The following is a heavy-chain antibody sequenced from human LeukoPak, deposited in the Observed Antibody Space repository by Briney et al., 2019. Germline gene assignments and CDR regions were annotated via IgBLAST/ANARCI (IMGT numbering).Heavy chain of an antibody. CDR1: GFTFSSYS. Sequence: GGSLRLSCAASGFTFSSYSMNWVRQAPGKGLEWVSYISSSSSYIYYADSVKGRFTISRDNAKNSLYLQMNSLRAEDTAVYYCARDSTGNNIEIRGIFQHWGQGTLVTVSS. D-gene: IGHD2/OR15-2a*01. CDR2: ISSSSSYI. J-gene: IGHJ1*01. V-gene: IGHV3-21*05. CDR3: ARDSTGNNIEIRGIFQH.